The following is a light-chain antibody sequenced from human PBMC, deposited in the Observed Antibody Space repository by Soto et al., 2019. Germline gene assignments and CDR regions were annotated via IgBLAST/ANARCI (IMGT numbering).Light chain of an antibody. CDR3: QQSLAMPYT. Sequence: DIQMTQSPSSLSASVRDRVTITCRASQTISTHLNWYQQKPGKAPKLLIYAASTLKSGVPSRFSGSGSGTDFTLTINSLQPEDFSTYYCQQSLAMPYTFGQGTKLEIK. J-gene: IGKJ2*01. CDR1: QTISTH. V-gene: IGKV1-39*01. CDR2: AAS.